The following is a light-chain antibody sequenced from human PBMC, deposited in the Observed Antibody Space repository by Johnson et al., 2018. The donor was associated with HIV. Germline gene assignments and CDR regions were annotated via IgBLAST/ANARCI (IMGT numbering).Light chain of an antibody. CDR1: SSNIGNNY. J-gene: IGLJ1*01. CDR3: ATWDSSLSGGV. CDR2: ENN. Sequence: QSVLTQPPSVSAAPGQKVTISCSGSSSNIGNNYVSWYQQLPGTAPKLLIYENNKRPSGIPDRFSGSKSDTSATLGITGLPTGDETDYYCATWDSSLSGGVFGTGTKVTVL. V-gene: IGLV1-51*02.